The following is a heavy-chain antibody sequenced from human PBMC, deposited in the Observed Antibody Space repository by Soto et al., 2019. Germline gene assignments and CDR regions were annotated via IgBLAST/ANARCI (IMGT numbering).Heavy chain of an antibody. V-gene: IGHV1-2*02. CDR1: GYTFTGHY. D-gene: IGHD3-10*01. CDR3: ARDLCPLGSGTACPLYGLDI. CDR2: LKSDNGGT. Sequence: QVQLVQSGAEVKPPGASVKVSCKASGYTFTGHYMHWVRQVSGKRLEHLGWLKSDNGGTYYAPKFQGGATFPRDTSPSPAYMELNGLQSDDTAVYFCARDLCPLGSGTACPLYGLDIWGQGTTVVVS. J-gene: IGHJ6*02.